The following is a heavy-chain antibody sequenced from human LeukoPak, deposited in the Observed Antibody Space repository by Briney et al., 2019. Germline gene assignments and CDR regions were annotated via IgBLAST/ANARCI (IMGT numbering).Heavy chain of an antibody. CDR2: IITVFETA. CDR1: GGTFITYA. CDR3: ATNDRSSWFLDY. J-gene: IGHJ4*02. Sequence: SVKVSCKTSGGTFITYAISWVRQAPGQGLEWMGGIITVFETAHYTQAFKGRVTITPDEPTSTAYMELTSLRSDDTAVYYFATNDRSSWFLDYWGQGTPVTVSS. V-gene: IGHV1-69*13. D-gene: IGHD6-13*01.